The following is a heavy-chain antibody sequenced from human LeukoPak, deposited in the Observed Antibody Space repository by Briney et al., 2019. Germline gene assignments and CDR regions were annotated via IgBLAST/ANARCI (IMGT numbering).Heavy chain of an antibody. CDR3: ARRGGSTGWGAFDF. CDR2: ISFDGGTK. Sequence: GRSLRLSCAASGFTFSRTSMHWVRQSPGKGLEWVAVISFDGGTKYYADSVKGRLTVSSDNSKNTLYLQMNSLSREDTAIYYCARRGGSTGWGAFDFWGHGTMVTVSS. J-gene: IGHJ3*01. V-gene: IGHV3-30-3*01. D-gene: IGHD6-19*01. CDR1: GFTFSRTS.